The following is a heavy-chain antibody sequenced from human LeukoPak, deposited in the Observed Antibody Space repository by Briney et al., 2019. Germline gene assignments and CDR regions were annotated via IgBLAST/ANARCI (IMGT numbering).Heavy chain of an antibody. V-gene: IGHV3-21*01. J-gene: IGHJ4*02. D-gene: IGHD4-17*01. CDR1: GFTFSSYS. CDR3: ARVRSDYGDYGSLDY. Sequence: GGSLRLSCAASGFTFSSYSMNWVRQAPGKGLEWVSSISSSSSYIYYADSVKGRFTISRDNAKNSLYLQMNSPRAEDTAVYYCARVRSDYGDYGSLDYWGQGTLVTVSS. CDR2: ISSSSSYI.